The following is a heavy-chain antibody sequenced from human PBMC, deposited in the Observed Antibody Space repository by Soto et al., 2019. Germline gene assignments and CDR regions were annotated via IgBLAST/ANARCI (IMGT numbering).Heavy chain of an antibody. CDR2: ISYNGGNK. J-gene: IGHJ6*02. Sequence: QVQLVESGGGVVQPGGSLRLSCAASGFTFSNSGMHWVRQAPGKGLEWVTVISYNGGNKQYSDSVRGRFTISRDNSKNTLYLQRNRLRDEDTDMCYCANDLLQEIFGASYGMDVWGQGTTVTVSS. CDR1: GFTFSNSG. V-gene: IGHV3-30*18. CDR3: ANDLLQEIFGASYGMDV. D-gene: IGHD3-3*01.